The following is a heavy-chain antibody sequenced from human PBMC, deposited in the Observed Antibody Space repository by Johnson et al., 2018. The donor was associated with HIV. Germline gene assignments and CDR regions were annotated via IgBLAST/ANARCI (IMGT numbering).Heavy chain of an antibody. CDR1: GFTFSSYW. Sequence: VQLMESGGGLVQPGGSLRLSCAASGFTFSSYWMSWVRQAPGKGLEWVANIKQDGSEKYYVDSVKGRFTISRDNAKNSLYLQMNSLRAEDTAVYYCARDRLSGSYYVGNAFDIWGQGTMVTVSS. CDR2: IKQDGSEK. J-gene: IGHJ3*02. CDR3: ARDRLSGSYYVGNAFDI. D-gene: IGHD1-26*01. V-gene: IGHV3-7*01.